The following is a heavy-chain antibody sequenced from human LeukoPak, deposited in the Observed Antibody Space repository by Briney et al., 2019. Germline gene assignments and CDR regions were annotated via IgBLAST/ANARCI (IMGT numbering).Heavy chain of an antibody. V-gene: IGHV3-30*18. CDR3: AKDRGGSGPFDY. CDR2: ISYDGSNK. J-gene: IGHJ4*02. Sequence: GRSLRLSCAASGFTFSSYGMHWVRQAPGKGPEWVAVISYDGSNKYYADSVKGRFTISRDNSKNTLYLQMNSLRAEDTAVYYCAKDRGGSGPFDYWGQGTLVTVSS. CDR1: GFTFSSYG. D-gene: IGHD6-19*01.